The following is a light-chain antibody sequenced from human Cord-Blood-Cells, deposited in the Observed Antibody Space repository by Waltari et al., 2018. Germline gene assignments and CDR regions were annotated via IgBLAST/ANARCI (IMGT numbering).Light chain of an antibody. CDR3: QQYNNWPRT. CDR1: QSVSSN. V-gene: IGKV3-15*01. CDR2: GAS. J-gene: IGKJ1*01. Sequence: EIVMTPSPATPSVSPGDRATISCRASQSVSSNLPWYQQKPGQAPRLLIYGASTRATGIPVRFSGSGSGTEFTLTISSLQSEDFAVYYCQQYNNWPRTFGQGTKVEIK.